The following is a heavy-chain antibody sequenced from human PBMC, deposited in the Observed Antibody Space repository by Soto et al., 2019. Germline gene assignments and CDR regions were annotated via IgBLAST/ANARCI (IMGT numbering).Heavy chain of an antibody. CDR1: GASIDNNGYS. CDR2: NNNRGDT. CDR3: ARGGSGWKALNWFDT. J-gene: IGHJ5*02. Sequence: QVQLQDSGPGLVIPSQTLTLTCGVSGASIDNNGYSWTWIRQHPGKVLEWIGTNNNRGDTYYNPSLKSRLTISLDTSQNHFSLRLDAVTDADTARYYCARGGSGWKALNWFDTWGQGIMGTVSS. D-gene: IGHD6-19*01. V-gene: IGHV4-31*11.